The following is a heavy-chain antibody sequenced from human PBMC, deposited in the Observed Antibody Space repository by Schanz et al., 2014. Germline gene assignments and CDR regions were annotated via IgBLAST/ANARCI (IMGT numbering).Heavy chain of an antibody. CDR3: ARGGSAMVRGVMTASYWFFDL. CDR1: GGSINNFY. D-gene: IGHD3-10*01. J-gene: IGHJ2*01. Sequence: QVQLQESGPGLVKPSETLSLTCSVSGGSINNFYWGWIRQSPGKGLEWIGYIYSSGIPTYNPSLKRRVSLTAESTKTQFSLKLTSVTAGDAAVYYCARGGSAMVRGVMTASYWFFDLWGRGTLXTVSP. CDR2: IYSSGIP. V-gene: IGHV4-59*08.